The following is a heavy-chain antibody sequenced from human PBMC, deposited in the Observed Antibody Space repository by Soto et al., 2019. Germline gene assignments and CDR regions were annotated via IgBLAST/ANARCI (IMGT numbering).Heavy chain of an antibody. Sequence: QEQLVQSGAEVKKPGASVKVSCKTSGYTFTDYDINWVRQATGQGLEWIGWMNPNSGKTGYAQKFQGRVTMTRSTSLSTAYLELSSLRSEETAVYYCARVAVAARPRWYNWFDPWGQGTLVTVSS. CDR1: GYTFTDYD. CDR3: ARVAVAARPRWYNWFDP. V-gene: IGHV1-8*01. D-gene: IGHD2-15*01. CDR2: MNPNSGKT. J-gene: IGHJ5*02.